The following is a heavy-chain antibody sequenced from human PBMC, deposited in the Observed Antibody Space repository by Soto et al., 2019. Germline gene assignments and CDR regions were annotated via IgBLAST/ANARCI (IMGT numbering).Heavy chain of an antibody. CDR1: GGSISSGGYY. J-gene: IGHJ6*02. CDR2: IYYSGST. CDR3: ARDLRIYDFWSGSRPYGMDV. V-gene: IGHV4-31*03. D-gene: IGHD3-3*01. Sequence: SETLSLTCTVSGGSISSGGYYWSWIRQHPGKGLEWIGYIYYSGSTYYNPSLKGRVTISVDTSKNQFSLKLSSVTAADTAVYYCARDLRIYDFWSGSRPYGMDVWGQGTTVTVSS.